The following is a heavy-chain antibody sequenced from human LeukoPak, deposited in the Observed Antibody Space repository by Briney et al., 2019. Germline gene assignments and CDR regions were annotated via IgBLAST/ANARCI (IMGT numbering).Heavy chain of an antibody. CDR2: ISSFSSYI. J-gene: IGHJ3*02. CDR3: ARLRVVWDLDDAFDI. D-gene: IGHD1-26*01. Sequence: GGSLRLSCAASEFTFSSYNMNWVRQAPGKGLEWVSSISSFSSYIYYADSVKGRFTISRDNAKNSLYLQMNSLRAEDTALYYCARLRVVWDLDDAFDIWGQGTMVIVSS. CDR1: EFTFSSYN. V-gene: IGHV3-21*04.